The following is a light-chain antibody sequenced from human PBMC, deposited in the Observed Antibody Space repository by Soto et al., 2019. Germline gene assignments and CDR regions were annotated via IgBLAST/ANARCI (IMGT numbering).Light chain of an antibody. Sequence: DIQMTQSPSSLSASVGDRVTITCQASQDISNSLNWYQQKPGKAPKLLIYDASNLETGVPSRFSGSGSGTDFTFTISSLQPEDIAVYYCQQYEAVVTFGQGTKVEI. J-gene: IGKJ1*01. CDR1: QDISNS. CDR2: DAS. CDR3: QQYEAVVT. V-gene: IGKV1-33*01.